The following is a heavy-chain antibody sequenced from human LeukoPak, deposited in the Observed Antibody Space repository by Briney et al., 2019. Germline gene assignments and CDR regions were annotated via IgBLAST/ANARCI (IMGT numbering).Heavy chain of an antibody. D-gene: IGHD2-15*01. CDR2: IYHSGST. Sequence: SQTLSLTCAVSGGSISSGGYSWSWIRQPPGKGLEWLGYIYHSGSTYYNPSLKSRVTISADRSKNQFSLKLSSVTAADTAVYYCARESPYCSGGSCYDYWGQGTLVTVSS. CDR1: GGSISSGGYS. V-gene: IGHV4-30-2*01. CDR3: ARESPYCSGGSCYDY. J-gene: IGHJ4*02.